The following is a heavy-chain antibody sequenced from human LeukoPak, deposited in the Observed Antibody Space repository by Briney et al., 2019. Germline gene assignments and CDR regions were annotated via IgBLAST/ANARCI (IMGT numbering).Heavy chain of an antibody. Sequence: SVKVSCKASGGTFSSYAISWVRQAPGQGLEWMGGIIPIFGTANYAQKFQGRVTITADESTSTAYMELSSLRSEDTAVYYCARKRSGYYTRAFDIWGQGTMVTVSS. CDR3: ARKRSGYYTRAFDI. V-gene: IGHV1-69*13. CDR2: IIPIFGTA. J-gene: IGHJ3*02. D-gene: IGHD3-3*01. CDR1: GGTFSSYA.